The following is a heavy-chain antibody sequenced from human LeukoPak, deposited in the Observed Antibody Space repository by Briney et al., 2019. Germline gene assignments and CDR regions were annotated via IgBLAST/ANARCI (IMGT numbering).Heavy chain of an antibody. CDR3: ARVRGSFALY. Sequence: PSETLSLTCSVSGGSITSSSYYWGWIRQPPEKGLEWIGSIYYTGGTYYSPSLKSRVTISVDTSKNQFSLKLSSVTAADTAVYYCARVRGSFALYWGQGTLVTVSS. CDR1: GGSITSSSYY. V-gene: IGHV4-39*07. CDR2: IYYTGGT. J-gene: IGHJ4*02. D-gene: IGHD1-26*01.